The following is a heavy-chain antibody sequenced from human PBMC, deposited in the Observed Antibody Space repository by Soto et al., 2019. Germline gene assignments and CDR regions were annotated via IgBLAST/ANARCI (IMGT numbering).Heavy chain of an antibody. CDR3: ARGLRFLEWLPLYYGMDV. CDR2: IVVGSGNT. V-gene: IGHV1-58*01. CDR1: GFTFTNSA. J-gene: IGHJ6*02. Sequence: RASVKVSCKASGFTFTNSAVQGLLQARGQPLEWIGWIVVGSGNTNYGQKFQERVTITADKSTSTAYMELSSLRSEDTAVYYCARGLRFLEWLPLYYGMDVWGQGTTVTVSS. D-gene: IGHD3-3*01.